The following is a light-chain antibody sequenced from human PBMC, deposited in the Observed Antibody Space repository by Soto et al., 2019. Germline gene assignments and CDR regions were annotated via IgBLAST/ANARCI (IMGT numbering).Light chain of an antibody. CDR2: AAS. V-gene: IGKV1-39*01. CDR1: QSISSY. Sequence: DIQMTQSPSSLSASVGDRVTITCRASQSISSYLNWYQQKPGKAPKLLIYAASSLQSGVPSRFSGSGSGTYFTLSISSLQPEDFATYSCQQSYSTPKTFGQGTKLEIK. CDR3: QQSYSTPKT. J-gene: IGKJ2*01.